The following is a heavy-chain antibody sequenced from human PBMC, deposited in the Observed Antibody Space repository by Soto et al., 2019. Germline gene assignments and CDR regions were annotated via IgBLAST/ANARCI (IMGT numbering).Heavy chain of an antibody. V-gene: IGHV4-31*03. CDR2: IYYSGST. CDR3: ARGRPDDYGDPDYFDY. J-gene: IGHJ4*02. D-gene: IGHD4-17*01. CDR1: GVSISSGGYY. Sequence: QVQLQESGPGLVKPSQTLSLTCNFSGVSISSGGYYWSWIRQHPAKGLEWIGQIYYSGSTYYNPSLKSRATLSVDTSKNQVSLKLSSVTAADTAVYYCARGRPDDYGDPDYFDYWGQGALVTVSS.